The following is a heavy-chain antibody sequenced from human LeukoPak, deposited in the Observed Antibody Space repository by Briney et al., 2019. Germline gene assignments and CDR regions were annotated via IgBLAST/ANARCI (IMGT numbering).Heavy chain of an antibody. CDR3: AREEIGTTAAFDI. V-gene: IGHV3-21*01. J-gene: IGHJ3*02. CDR1: GFSISGYG. Sequence: GESLKISCVASGFSISGYGMHGVRQAPGKGLDWVSYISSRSSYIYYADSMKGRYTISRDNAKNSLYLQMNSLRAEDTAVYYCAREEIGTTAAFDIWGQGTMVTVSS. D-gene: IGHD1-1*01. CDR2: ISSRSSYI.